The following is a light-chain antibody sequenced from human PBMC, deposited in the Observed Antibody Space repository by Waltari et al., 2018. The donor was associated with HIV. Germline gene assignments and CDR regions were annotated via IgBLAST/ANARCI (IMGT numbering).Light chain of an antibody. CDR2: QDI. V-gene: IGLV3-1*01. CDR1: KLGDKY. J-gene: IGLJ3*02. CDR3: QAWDRSLWV. Sequence: SYELTQPPSLSVSPGQTASIPCSGDKLGDKYACWYQQKPGQSPVLVIYQDIKRPSGSPVRFSGSNIGNTATLTISGTQAMEEADYYCQAWDRSLWVFGGGTKLTVL.